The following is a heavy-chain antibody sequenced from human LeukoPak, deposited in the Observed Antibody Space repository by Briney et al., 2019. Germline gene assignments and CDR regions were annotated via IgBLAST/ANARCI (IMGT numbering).Heavy chain of an antibody. V-gene: IGHV3-7*01. J-gene: IGHJ3*02. Sequence: PGGSLRLSCAASGFTFSSYWMSWVRQAPGKGLEWVANIKQDGSEKYYVDSVKGRFTISRDNAKNSLYLQMNSLRAEDMAVYYCARDFTILVGATPDAFDIWGQGTMVTVSS. CDR1: GFTFSSYW. CDR3: ARDFTILVGATPDAFDI. D-gene: IGHD1-26*01. CDR2: IKQDGSEK.